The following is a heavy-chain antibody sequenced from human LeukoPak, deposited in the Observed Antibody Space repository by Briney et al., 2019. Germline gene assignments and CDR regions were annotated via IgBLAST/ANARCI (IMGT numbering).Heavy chain of an antibody. CDR1: GFTFGPYT. V-gene: IGHV3-48*01. Sequence: GGSLRLSCAASGFTFGPYTMNCVRQAPGKGLEWVSYISSSSDTIYYADSVKGRFTVSRDNSKNTLYLHMNSLRTEDAAVYYCAKDWSTQRSYFDYWGQGTLVTVSS. D-gene: IGHD2-15*01. CDR3: AKDWSTQRSYFDY. CDR2: ISSSSDTI. J-gene: IGHJ4*02.